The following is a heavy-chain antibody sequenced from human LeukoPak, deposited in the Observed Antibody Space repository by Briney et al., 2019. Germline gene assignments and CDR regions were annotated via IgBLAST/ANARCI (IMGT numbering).Heavy chain of an antibody. Sequence: SETLSLTCTVSGGSISSYYWSWIRQPPGKGLEWIGYIYYSGSTNYNPSLKSRATISVDTSKNQFSLKLSSVTAADTAVYYCARSITIFGVVTDAFDIWGQGTMVTVSS. D-gene: IGHD3-3*01. J-gene: IGHJ3*02. CDR1: GGSISSYY. V-gene: IGHV4-59*01. CDR2: IYYSGST. CDR3: ARSITIFGVVTDAFDI.